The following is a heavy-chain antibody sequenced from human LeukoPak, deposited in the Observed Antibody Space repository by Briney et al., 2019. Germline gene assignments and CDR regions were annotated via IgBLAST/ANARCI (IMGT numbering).Heavy chain of an antibody. J-gene: IGHJ4*02. CDR1: GGSLSGYY. CDR3: ARRSTPAGTDY. CDR2: INHSGST. D-gene: IGHD6-13*01. Sequence: SETLSLTCAVYGGSLSGYYWSWIRQPPGKGLEWIGEINHSGSTNYNPSLKSRVTISIDTSKKQFSLKVNSVTAADTAVYYCARRSTPAGTDYWGQGTLVTVSS. V-gene: IGHV4-34*01.